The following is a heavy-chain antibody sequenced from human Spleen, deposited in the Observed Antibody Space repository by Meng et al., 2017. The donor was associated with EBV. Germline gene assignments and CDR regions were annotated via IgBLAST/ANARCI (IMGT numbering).Heavy chain of an antibody. CDR1: GGSPSAYN. V-gene: IGHV4-34*01. D-gene: IGHD3-3*01. CDR2: INYSLSV. CDR3: ARFSEWLPTY. J-gene: IGHJ4*02. Sequence: QGQRHKWGERLLKPSQTLSLTCDVYGGSPSAYNWGWIRQAPGKGLEWIGEINYSLSVTYSPSLKSRVTISIDTPKSQFSLNLKSVTAADTAVYYCARFSEWLPTYWGQGTLVTVSS.